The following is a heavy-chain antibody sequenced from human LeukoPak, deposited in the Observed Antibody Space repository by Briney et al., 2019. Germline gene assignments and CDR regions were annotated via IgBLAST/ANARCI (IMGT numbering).Heavy chain of an antibody. Sequence: GGSLRLSYAASGFTLRSYWMSWVRQAPGKGLEWVANMNQDGSERYYVDSVKGRFTISRDNAKNSLYLHMSSLRADDTAVYYCARDYGDENWGQGTLVTVSS. CDR1: GFTLRSYW. CDR2: MNQDGSER. D-gene: IGHD4-17*01. CDR3: ARDYGDEN. V-gene: IGHV3-7*01. J-gene: IGHJ4*02.